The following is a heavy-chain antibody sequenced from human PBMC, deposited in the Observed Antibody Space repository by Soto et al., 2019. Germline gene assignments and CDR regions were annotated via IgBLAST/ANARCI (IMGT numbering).Heavy chain of an antibody. J-gene: IGHJ6*03. D-gene: IGHD6-13*01. CDR1: GGSISSYY. V-gene: IGHV4-59*01. Sequence: SETLSLTCTVSGGSISSYYWSWIRQPPGKGLKWIGYIYYSGSTNYNPSLKSRVTISVDTSKNQFSLKLSSVTAADTAVYYCARVLEQLAGQRDYYYMDVWGKGTTVTVSS. CDR2: IYYSGST. CDR3: ARVLEQLAGQRDYYYMDV.